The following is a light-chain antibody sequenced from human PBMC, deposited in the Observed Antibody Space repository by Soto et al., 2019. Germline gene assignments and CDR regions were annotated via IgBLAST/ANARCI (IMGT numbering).Light chain of an antibody. CDR3: QQIGSSPYT. V-gene: IGKV3-20*01. CDR2: ATS. CDR1: QSVGTRD. J-gene: IGKJ2*01. Sequence: VLTQSPGTLSLSPGERATLSCKASQSVGTRDLAWYRQKPGQAPRLLIYATSNRATAIPDRVSGSGSGKDFTLTISRLEPDDSAVYYCQQIGSSPYTFGQGTKLEIK.